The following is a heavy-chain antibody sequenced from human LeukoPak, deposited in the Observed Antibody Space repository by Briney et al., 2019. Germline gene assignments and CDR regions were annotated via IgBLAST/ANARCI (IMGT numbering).Heavy chain of an antibody. CDR3: ASGTIPYYYYYGMDV. Sequence: GGSLRLSCAASGFTFSSYSMNWVRQAPGKGLEWVSYISSSSTIYYADSVKGRFTISRDNAKNSLYLQMNSLRAEDTAVYYCASGTIPYYYYYGMDVWGQGTTVTVSS. J-gene: IGHJ6*02. CDR1: GFTFSSYS. D-gene: IGHD1-7*01. CDR2: ISSSSTI. V-gene: IGHV3-48*01.